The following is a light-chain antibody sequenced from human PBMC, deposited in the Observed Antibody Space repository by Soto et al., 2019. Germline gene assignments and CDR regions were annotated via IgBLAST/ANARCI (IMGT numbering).Light chain of an antibody. Sequence: EIVLTQSPATLSLSPGERATLSCRASQSVSSNLAWYQQKPGQAPRLLIYHASNTATGIPARFSGSGSGTDFTLTISSLERYDFAVYYCQHRTIWPPAWTLGQGTKVEIK. J-gene: IGKJ1*01. CDR1: QSVSSN. CDR3: QHRTIWPPAWT. CDR2: HAS. V-gene: IGKV3-11*01.